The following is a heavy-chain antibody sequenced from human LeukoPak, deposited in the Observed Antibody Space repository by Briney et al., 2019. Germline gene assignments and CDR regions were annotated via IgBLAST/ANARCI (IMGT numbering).Heavy chain of an antibody. V-gene: IGHV4-59*01. CDR2: IYNSGST. Sequence: PSETLSLTCTVSGGSISSYYWSWIRQPPGKGLEWIGCIYNSGSTNYNPSLKSRVTISVDTSKTQFSLKLSSVTAADTAVYYCASEGYGYSSGWYYDYWGQGTLVTVSS. CDR1: GGSISSYY. CDR3: ASEGYGYSSGWYYDY. J-gene: IGHJ4*02. D-gene: IGHD6-19*01.